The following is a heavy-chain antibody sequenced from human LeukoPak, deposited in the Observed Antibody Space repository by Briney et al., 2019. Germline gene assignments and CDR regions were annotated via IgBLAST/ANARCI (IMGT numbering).Heavy chain of an antibody. CDR1: GGTFSSYA. Sequence: SVKVSCKASGGTFSSYAISWVRQAPGQGLEWMGRIIPIFGTANYAQKFQGRVTITTDESTSTAYMELSSLRSEDTAVYYWARGYSSSSITNGYFDYWGQGTLVTASS. CDR2: IIPIFGTA. J-gene: IGHJ4*02. D-gene: IGHD6-6*01. V-gene: IGHV1-69*05. CDR3: ARGYSSSSITNGYFDY.